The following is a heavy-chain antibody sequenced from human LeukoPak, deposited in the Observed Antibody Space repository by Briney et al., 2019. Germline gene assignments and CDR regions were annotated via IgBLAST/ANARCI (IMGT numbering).Heavy chain of an antibody. D-gene: IGHD4-17*01. V-gene: IGHV4-39*01. Sequence: SETLSLTCTVSGGSISSSSYYWGWIRQPPGKGLEWIGSIYYSGSTYYNPSLKSRVTISVDTSKNQFSLKLSSVTAADTAVYYCARQATVITNWYFDLWGRGTLVTVSS. CDR1: GGSISSSSYY. CDR2: IYYSGST. CDR3: ARQATVITNWYFDL. J-gene: IGHJ2*01.